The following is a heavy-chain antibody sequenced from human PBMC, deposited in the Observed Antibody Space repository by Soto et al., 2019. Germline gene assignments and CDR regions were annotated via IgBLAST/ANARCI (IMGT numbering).Heavy chain of an antibody. Sequence: QVHLVQSGVEVKTPGASVKVSCQASGYPFFTYDFSWVRQAPGQGLAWMGWISTYSGDKKNAQKFQGRVTMTTDTSTTTAYLELRSLRSDDTAVYYCARHHGPTTSENWFDPWGQGTLVTVSS. CDR1: GYPFFTYD. J-gene: IGHJ5*02. CDR3: ARHHGPTTSENWFDP. D-gene: IGHD5-12*01. CDR2: ISTYSGDK. V-gene: IGHV1-18*01.